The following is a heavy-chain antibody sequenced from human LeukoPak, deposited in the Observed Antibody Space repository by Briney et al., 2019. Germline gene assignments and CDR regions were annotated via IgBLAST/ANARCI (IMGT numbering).Heavy chain of an antibody. CDR1: GFTFSSYS. J-gene: IGHJ6*02. Sequence: PGGSLRLSCAASGFTFSSYSMNWVRQAPGKGLEWVSSISSSSSYIYYADSVKGRFTISRDNAKNSLYLQMNSPRAEDTAVYYCARYSSSLFQYYYGMDVWGQGTTVTVSS. CDR2: ISSSSSYI. CDR3: ARYSSSLFQYYYGMDV. D-gene: IGHD6-13*01. V-gene: IGHV3-21*01.